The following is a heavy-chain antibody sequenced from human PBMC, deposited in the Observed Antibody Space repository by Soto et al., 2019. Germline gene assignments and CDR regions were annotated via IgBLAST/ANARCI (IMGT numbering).Heavy chain of an antibody. D-gene: IGHD3-22*01. V-gene: IGHV4-59*01. Sequence: SETLSLTCTVSGGSITNFHWSWIRQPPGKGLEWIGYVYFSGSTKYNPSFKSRVTMSIDTSKNEFSLRLISVTAADSAAYFCAAYDSAGYFDYWGQGALLTVSS. CDR1: GGSITNFH. CDR2: VYFSGST. CDR3: AAYDSAGYFDY. J-gene: IGHJ4*02.